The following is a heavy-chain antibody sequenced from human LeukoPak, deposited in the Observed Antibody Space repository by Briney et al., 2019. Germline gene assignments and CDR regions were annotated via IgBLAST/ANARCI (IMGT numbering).Heavy chain of an antibody. V-gene: IGHV3-21*01. D-gene: IGHD2-2*01. CDR2: ISSSSSYI. CDR1: GFTFSSYR. Sequence: PGGSLRLSCAASGFTFSSYRMTWVRQAPGKGLEWVSSISSSSSYIYYADSVKGRFTISRDNAKNSLYLQMNSLRAEDTAVYYCASSVGDIVVVEFDYWGQGTLVTVSS. J-gene: IGHJ4*02. CDR3: ASSVGDIVVVEFDY.